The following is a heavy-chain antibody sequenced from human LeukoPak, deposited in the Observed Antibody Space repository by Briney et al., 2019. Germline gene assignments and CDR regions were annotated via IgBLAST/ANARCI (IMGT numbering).Heavy chain of an antibody. CDR2: ISWNSGSI. J-gene: IGHJ4*02. D-gene: IGHD4-23*01. CDR1: GFTSDDYA. V-gene: IGHV3-9*02. Sequence: PGGSLRLSCAASGFTSDDYAMHWVRQAPGKGLEWVSGISWNSGSIGYADSVKGRFTISRDNAKNSLYLQMNSLRVEDTAVYYCARGRPHGNDYWGQGTLVTVSS. CDR3: ARGRPHGNDY.